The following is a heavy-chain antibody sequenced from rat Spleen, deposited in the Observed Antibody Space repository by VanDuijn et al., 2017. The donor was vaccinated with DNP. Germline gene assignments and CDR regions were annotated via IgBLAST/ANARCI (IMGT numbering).Heavy chain of an antibody. J-gene: IGHJ1*01. CDR2: LSHDGRYT. CDR3: AREDNNYWYFDF. D-gene: IGHD1-10*01. CDR1: GFTFSDYH. V-gene: IGHV5-7*01. Sequence: EVQLVESGGGLVQPGRSLKVSCVASGFTFSDYHMAWVRQPPKKALEWVATLSHDGRYTYYRDSVKGRFTISRDNAEATLYLQMDSLRSEDTATYYCAREDNNYWYFDFWGPGTMVTVSS.